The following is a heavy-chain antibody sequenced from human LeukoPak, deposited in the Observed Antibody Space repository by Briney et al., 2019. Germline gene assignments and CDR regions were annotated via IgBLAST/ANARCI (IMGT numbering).Heavy chain of an antibody. V-gene: IGHV6-1*01. CDR3: ARDIVAGCDS. CDR2: TYYKSTWHN. Sequence: SQTLSLTCDISGDSVSANAWTWIRQSPLRGLEWMGRTYYKSTWHNQYALSLRGRITIRPDTYKNQFYLHLTSVTPDDTAVYFCARDIVAGCDSWGQGTLVTVSS. J-gene: IGHJ4*02. D-gene: IGHD3-22*01. CDR1: GDSVSANA.